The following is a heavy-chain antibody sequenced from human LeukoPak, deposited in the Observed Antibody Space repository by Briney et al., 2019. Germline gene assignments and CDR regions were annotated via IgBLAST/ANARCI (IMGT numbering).Heavy chain of an antibody. CDR2: IIPIFGTA. CDR3: ARVDGYSGYEEYFDY. V-gene: IGHV1-69*13. D-gene: IGHD5-12*01. CDR1: GGTFSSYA. Sequence: SAKVSCKASGGTFSSYAISWVRQAPGQGLEWMGGIIPIFGTANYAQKFQGRVTITADESTSTAYMELSSLRSEDTAVYYCARVDGYSGYEEYFDYWGQGTLVTVSS. J-gene: IGHJ4*02.